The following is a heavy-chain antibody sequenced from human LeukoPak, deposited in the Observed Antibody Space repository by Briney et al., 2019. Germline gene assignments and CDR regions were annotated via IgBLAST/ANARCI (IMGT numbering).Heavy chain of an antibody. Sequence: GGSLRLSCAASGFTFSSYSMNWVRQAPGKGLEWVSYISSSSSTIYYADSVKGRFTISRDNAKNSLYLQMNSLRAEDTAVYYCARDLGDSSGYSLDYWGQGTLVTVSS. CDR3: ARDLGDSSGYSLDY. J-gene: IGHJ4*02. V-gene: IGHV3-48*04. CDR2: ISSSSSTI. D-gene: IGHD3-22*01. CDR1: GFTFSSYS.